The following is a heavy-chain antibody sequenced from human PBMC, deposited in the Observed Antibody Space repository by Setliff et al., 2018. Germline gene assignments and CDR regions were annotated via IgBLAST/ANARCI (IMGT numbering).Heavy chain of an antibody. CDR3: AIPSGSSDAEYFQH. Sequence: GESLKISCAASGFAFSDWWMSWFRQAPGKGPEWVASINQPANDIYYAHSVRGRFTASRDNAWNSLYLQMNSLSAEDTAVYYCAIPSGSSDAEYFQHWGQGTLVTVSS. CDR1: GFAFSDWW. D-gene: IGHD1-26*01. V-gene: IGHV3-7*01. J-gene: IGHJ1*01. CDR2: INQPANDI.